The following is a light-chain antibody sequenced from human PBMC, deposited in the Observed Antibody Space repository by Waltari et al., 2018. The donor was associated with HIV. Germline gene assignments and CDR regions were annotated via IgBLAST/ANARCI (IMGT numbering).Light chain of an antibody. CDR3: CSYAGSYV. CDR2: EVS. CDR1: RSDVGRYKL. J-gene: IGLJ1*01. V-gene: IGLV2-23*02. Sequence: QSALTQPASVSGSPGQSITISCTGTRSDVGRYKLVSWYQQHPGKAPKLMIYEVSKRPSGVSNRFSGSKSGNTASLTISGLQAEDEADYYCCSYAGSYVFGTGTKVTVL.